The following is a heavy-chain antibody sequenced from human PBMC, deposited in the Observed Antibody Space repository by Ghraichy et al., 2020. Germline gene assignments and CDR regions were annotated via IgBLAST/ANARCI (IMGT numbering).Heavy chain of an antibody. V-gene: IGHV3-48*03. Sequence: GGSLRLSCAASGFTFSSYEMNWVRQAPGKGLEWVSYISSDGSTIYYRDSVKGRFTISRDNAKNSLYLQMNSLRVEDTAIYYCASDSGIAAAGQVRDYWGPGTLVTVSS. CDR3: ASDSGIAAAGQVRDY. D-gene: IGHD6-25*01. J-gene: IGHJ4*02. CDR2: ISSDGSTI. CDR1: GFTFSSYE.